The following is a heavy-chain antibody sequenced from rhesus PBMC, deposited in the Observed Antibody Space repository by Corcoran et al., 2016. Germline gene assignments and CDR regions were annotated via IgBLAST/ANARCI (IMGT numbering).Heavy chain of an antibody. CDR3: ARDIAAAGTVFDY. V-gene: IGHV4-76*01. Sequence: QVQLQESGPGVVKPSETLSLTCAVSGGSISSGYDWSWIRQPPGKGLEWIGYFYVSSGITNYKQSRKNRGAISKDASKNRFCLKVSFVTAADTAVYYCARDIAAAGTVFDYWGQGVLVTVSS. CDR2: FYVSSGIT. D-gene: IGHD6-25*01. J-gene: IGHJ4*01. CDR1: GGSISSGYD.